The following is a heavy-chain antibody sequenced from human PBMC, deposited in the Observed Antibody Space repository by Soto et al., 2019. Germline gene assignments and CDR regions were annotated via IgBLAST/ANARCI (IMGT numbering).Heavy chain of an antibody. CDR2: IKSKTDGGTT. V-gene: IGHV3-15*01. D-gene: IGHD3-3*01. CDR1: GFTFSNAW. J-gene: IGHJ3*02. CDR3: TTDVPITIFGVDTDEPSI. Sequence: GGSLRLSCAASGFTFSNAWMSWVRQAPGKGLEWVGRIKSKTDGGTTDYAAPVKGRFTISRDDSKNTLYLQMNSLKTEDTAVYYCTTDVPITIFGVDTDEPSIWGQGTMVTVSS.